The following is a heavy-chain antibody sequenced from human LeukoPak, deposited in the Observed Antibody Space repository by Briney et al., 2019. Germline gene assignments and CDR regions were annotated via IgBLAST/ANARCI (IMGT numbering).Heavy chain of an antibody. J-gene: IGHJ4*01. V-gene: IGHV3-64D*06. Sequence: GGSLRLSCAASGFTFSSYAMSWVRQAPGKGLEHVSTIGSDGDGTYYADSVKDRFIISRDNSKNAVYLQMSSLRPEDTAVYYCVSPVFINFWGQGTLVTVSS. D-gene: IGHD1-14*01. CDR2: IGSDGDGT. CDR3: VSPVFINF. CDR1: GFTFSSYA.